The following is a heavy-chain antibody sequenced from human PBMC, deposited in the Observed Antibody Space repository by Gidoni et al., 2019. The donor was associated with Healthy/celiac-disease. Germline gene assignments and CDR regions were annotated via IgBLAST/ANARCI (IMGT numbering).Heavy chain of an antibody. CDR2: MNPNSVNT. J-gene: IGHJ4*02. V-gene: IGHV1-8*01. D-gene: IGHD6-13*01. CDR3: ASSIAAAGTDDYFDY. Sequence: QVQLVQSGAEVKKPGASVKVSCKASGYTFTSYDINWVRQATGQGLEWMGWMNPNSVNTGYAQKFQGRVTMTRNTSISTAYMELSSLRSEDTAVYYCASSIAAAGTDDYFDYWGQGTLVTVSS. CDR1: GYTFTSYD.